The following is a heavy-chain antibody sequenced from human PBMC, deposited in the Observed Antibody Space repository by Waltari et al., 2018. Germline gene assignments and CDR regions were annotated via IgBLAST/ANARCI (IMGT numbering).Heavy chain of an antibody. Sequence: QVQLVQSGAEVKKPGASVKVSCKASGYTFTRFDINWVRQATGQGLEWMGWMNPNSGNTGYAQKFQGRVTMTRNTSVSTAYMELSGLRSEDAAVYYCARGTSWSNPWGQGTLVTVSS. CDR1: GYTFTRFD. J-gene: IGHJ5*02. V-gene: IGHV1-8*02. CDR3: ARGTSWSNP. CDR2: MNPNSGNT. D-gene: IGHD1-7*01.